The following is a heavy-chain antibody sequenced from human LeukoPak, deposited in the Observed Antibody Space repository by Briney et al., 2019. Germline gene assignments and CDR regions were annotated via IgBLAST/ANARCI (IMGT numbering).Heavy chain of an antibody. Sequence: ASVKVSCKASGGTFSSYTISWVRQAPGQGLEWMGRIIPILGIANYAQKFQGRVTITADKSTSTAYMELSSLGSEDTAVYYCAREETDFWSGYFDYWGQGTLVTVSS. J-gene: IGHJ4*02. CDR1: GGTFSSYT. CDR2: IIPILGIA. D-gene: IGHD3-3*01. V-gene: IGHV1-69*04. CDR3: AREETDFWSGYFDY.